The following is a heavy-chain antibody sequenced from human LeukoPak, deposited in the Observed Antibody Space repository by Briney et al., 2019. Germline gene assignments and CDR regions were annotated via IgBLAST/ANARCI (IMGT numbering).Heavy chain of an antibody. Sequence: GGSLRLSCAASGFTFSSCGMHWVRQAPGKGLEWVAVISYDGSNKYYADSVKGRFTISRDNSKNTLYLQMNSLRAEDTAVYYCAKDADSSGWFNWFDPWGQGTLVTVSS. J-gene: IGHJ5*02. D-gene: IGHD6-19*01. CDR2: ISYDGSNK. CDR3: AKDADSSGWFNWFDP. V-gene: IGHV3-30*18. CDR1: GFTFSSCG.